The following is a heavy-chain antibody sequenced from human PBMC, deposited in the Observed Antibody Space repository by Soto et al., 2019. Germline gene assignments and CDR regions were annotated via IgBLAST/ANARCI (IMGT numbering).Heavy chain of an antibody. CDR3: ARPIPRWSYHYGMDV. D-gene: IGHD2-15*01. CDR1: EFTFSSYA. Sequence: QLVESGGRGVQPGRSLRLSCEASEFTFSSYAMHWVRQAPGRGLEWVALISFDGTTEYYAVSVKGRFIISRDNSRSMVYLQMDSLRPDDTAIYYCARPIPRWSYHYGMDVWGQGTTVTVSS. CDR2: ISFDGTTE. J-gene: IGHJ6*02. V-gene: IGHV3-30*03.